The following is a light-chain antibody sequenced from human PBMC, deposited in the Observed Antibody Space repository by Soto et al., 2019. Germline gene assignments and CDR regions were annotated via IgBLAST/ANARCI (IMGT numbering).Light chain of an antibody. Sequence: DIQMTQSPSSLSASVEDRVIITCRASQSISNHLNWYQQKPGKAPKLLIFAASSLQSGVPSRFSGSRSGPDFTLTISSLQSEDSATYYCQQSYNSPPTFGQGTKVEIK. J-gene: IGKJ1*01. CDR2: AAS. CDR1: QSISNH. CDR3: QQSYNSPPT. V-gene: IGKV1-39*01.